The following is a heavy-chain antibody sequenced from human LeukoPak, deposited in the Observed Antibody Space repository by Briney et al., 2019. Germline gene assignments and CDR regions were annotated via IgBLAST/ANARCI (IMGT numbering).Heavy chain of an antibody. CDR1: GFTFSCYA. CDR3: AREVVPAAFDI. J-gene: IGHJ3*02. V-gene: IGHV3-64*02. Sequence: GGSLRLSCSASGFTFSCYAMLWVRPAPGRGLEYVSAIISKGRNTYYADSVEGIFTISRDNYKKTLYLQMGSLRAEDMAVYYCAREVVPAAFDIWGQGTMVSVSS. CDR2: IISKGRNT. D-gene: IGHD2-2*01.